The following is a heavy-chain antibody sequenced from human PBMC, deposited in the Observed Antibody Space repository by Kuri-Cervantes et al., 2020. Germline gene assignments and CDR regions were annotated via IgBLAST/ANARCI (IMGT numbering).Heavy chain of an antibody. D-gene: IGHD2-8*01. CDR1: GFTFSSYA. J-gene: IGHJ2*01. Sequence: GGSLRLSCAASGFTFSSYAMHWVRQAPGKGLEWVAVISYDGSNKYYADSVKGRFTISRDNSKNTLYLQMNSLRAEDTAVYYCARDHIVLGVDLWGRGTLVTVSS. CDR3: ARDHIVLGVDL. CDR2: ISYDGSNK. V-gene: IGHV3-30-3*01.